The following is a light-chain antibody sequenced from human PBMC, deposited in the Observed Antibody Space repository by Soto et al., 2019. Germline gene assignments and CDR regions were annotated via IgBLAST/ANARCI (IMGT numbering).Light chain of an antibody. Sequence: TDSLSSLPVSPGTPASISCRPSQSLLHSNGYDYLDWYLQKPGQSPQLLISLASERASGVPDRFRGSGTGTDFTLKISRVEADDVGVYYCMQDLQTPCTFGEGTKVDI. V-gene: IGKV2-28*01. CDR2: LAS. CDR3: MQDLQTPCT. J-gene: IGKJ4*01. CDR1: QSLLHSNGYDY.